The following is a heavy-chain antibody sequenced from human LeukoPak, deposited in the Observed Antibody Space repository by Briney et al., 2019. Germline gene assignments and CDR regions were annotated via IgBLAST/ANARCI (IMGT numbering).Heavy chain of an antibody. J-gene: IGHJ6*02. Sequence: GGSLRLSCAASGITVSSNFMTWVRQAPGKGLEWVSLIYSDGGSSYYADSVRDRFTMSRDISRNTLYLQMNSLRAEDTAVYYCAREFWAGYYEYGMDVWGQGTTVTVSS. D-gene: IGHD3-22*01. CDR1: GITVSSNF. CDR3: AREFWAGYYEYGMDV. CDR2: IYSDGGSS. V-gene: IGHV3-66*01.